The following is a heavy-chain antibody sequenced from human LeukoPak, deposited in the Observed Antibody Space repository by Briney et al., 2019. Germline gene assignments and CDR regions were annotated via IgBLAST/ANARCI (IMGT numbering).Heavy chain of an antibody. CDR1: GGSISSSSYY. CDR3: ARGADSSGYYSIFYFDY. CDR2: IYYSGST. Sequence: SETLSLTCTVSGGSISSSSYYWGWIRQPPGKGLEWIGSIYYSGSTYYNPSLKSRVTISVDTSKNQFSLKLSSVTAADTAVYYCARGADSSGYYSIFYFDYWGQGTLVTVSS. D-gene: IGHD3-22*01. J-gene: IGHJ4*02. V-gene: IGHV4-39*07.